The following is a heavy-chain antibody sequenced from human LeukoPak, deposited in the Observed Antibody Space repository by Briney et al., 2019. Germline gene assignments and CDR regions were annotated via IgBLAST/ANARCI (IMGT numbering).Heavy chain of an antibody. Sequence: GGSRRLSCAASGFASGFPFSSYAMSWVRQAQGKALEWVASINGRAATTYYADSVKGRFTISRDNSKNTLYLQMNSLGADDTAVYYCAKAPATGEGYYFYYMDVWGKGTTVTVSS. V-gene: IGHV3-23*01. J-gene: IGHJ6*03. D-gene: IGHD7-27*01. CDR3: AKAPATGEGYYFYYMDV. CDR2: INGRAATT. CDR1: GFASGFPFSSYA.